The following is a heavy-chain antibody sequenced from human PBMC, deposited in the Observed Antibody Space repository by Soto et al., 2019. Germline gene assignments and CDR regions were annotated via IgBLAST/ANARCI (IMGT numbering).Heavy chain of an antibody. CDR1: GGSISSRSYY. CDR2: IYYSGNT. Sequence: QLQLQESGPGLVKPSETLSLTCIVSGGSISSRSYYWGWICQPPGKGLEWIGSIYYSGNTYYNPSLKSRVTISIDTSNHQFSLKLSSVTAADTAVYYCARHVRYCSSGSCYDSLDYWGQGTLVTVSS. D-gene: IGHD2-2*01. J-gene: IGHJ4*02. V-gene: IGHV4-39*01. CDR3: ARHVRYCSSGSCYDSLDY.